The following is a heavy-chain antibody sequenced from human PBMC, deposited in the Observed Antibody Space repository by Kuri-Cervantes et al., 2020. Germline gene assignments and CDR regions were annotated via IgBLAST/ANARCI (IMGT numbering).Heavy chain of an antibody. CDR1: GSTFSSYW. CDR3: ARGGIVVVPAAMANFDY. J-gene: IGHJ4*02. Sequence: ESLKISCAASGSTFSSYWMHWVRQAPGKGLVWVSRIKSDGSGTTYADSVKGRFTISRDNAKNTLYLQMNSLRAEDTAVYYCARGGIVVVPAAMANFDYWGQGTLVTVSS. V-gene: IGHV3-74*01. D-gene: IGHD2-2*01. CDR2: IKSDGSGT.